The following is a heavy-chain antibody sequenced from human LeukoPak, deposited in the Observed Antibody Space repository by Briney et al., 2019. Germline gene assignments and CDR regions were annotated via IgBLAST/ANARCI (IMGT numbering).Heavy chain of an antibody. V-gene: IGHV3-30*03. Sequence: PGGSLRLSCAASGFTFSSNSMNWVRQAPGKGLEWVAVISYDGGNKYYADSVKGRFTISRDNSKNTMYMQMNSLRAEDTAVYYCARAGGGPTTLYWYFDIWGRGTLVTVSS. CDR3: ARAGGGPTTLYWYFDI. CDR2: ISYDGGNK. D-gene: IGHD1-7*01. J-gene: IGHJ2*01. CDR1: GFTFSSNS.